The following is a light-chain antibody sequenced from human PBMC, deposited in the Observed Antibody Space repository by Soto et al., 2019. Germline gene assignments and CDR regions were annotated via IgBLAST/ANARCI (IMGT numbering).Light chain of an antibody. J-gene: IGKJ1*01. CDR1: QNISSW. V-gene: IGKV1-5*03. CDR2: KAS. Sequence: ETPMNQALHTVSSSVGYRRTITCRSSQNISSWLAWYQQKPGKAPKLLIYKASTLKSGVPSRFSGSGSGTEFTLTISSLQPDDFATYCCQQYNSHSEAFGEGTKVDI. CDR3: QQYNSHSEA.